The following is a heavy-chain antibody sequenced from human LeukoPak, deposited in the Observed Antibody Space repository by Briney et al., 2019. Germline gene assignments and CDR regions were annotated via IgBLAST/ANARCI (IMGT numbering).Heavy chain of an antibody. V-gene: IGHV1-2*02. Sequence: ASVKVSCMASGYTFTGYYMHWMRQAPGQGLEWMGWINPNSGGTNYAQKFQGRVTMTRDTSISTAYMELSRLRSDDTAVYYCARVHLSYCSSTSCYFLWFDPWGQGTLVTVSS. CDR2: INPNSGGT. CDR3: ARVHLSYCSSTSCYFLWFDP. D-gene: IGHD2-2*01. J-gene: IGHJ5*02. CDR1: GYTFTGYY.